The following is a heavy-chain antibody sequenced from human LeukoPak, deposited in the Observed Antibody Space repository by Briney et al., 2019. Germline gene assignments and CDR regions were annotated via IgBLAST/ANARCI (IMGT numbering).Heavy chain of an antibody. CDR1: GFTFSSYA. J-gene: IGHJ4*02. CDR2: ISGSGGST. D-gene: IGHD3-10*01. CDR3: AKDSDYYGSGSPQFY. Sequence: GGSLRLSCAASGFTFSSYAMSWVRQAPGKGLEWVSAISGSGGSTYYADSVKGRFTISRDNSKNTLYLQMNSLRAEDTAVYYCAKDSDYYGSGSPQFYWGQGTLVTVSS. V-gene: IGHV3-23*01.